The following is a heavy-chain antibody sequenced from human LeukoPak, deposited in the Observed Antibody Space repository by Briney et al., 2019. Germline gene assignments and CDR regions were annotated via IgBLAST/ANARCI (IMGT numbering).Heavy chain of an antibody. CDR2: IGTAGDT. CDR3: ARAPMVRRYFDL. D-gene: IGHD6-13*01. J-gene: IGHJ2*01. V-gene: IGHV3-13*04. Sequence: PGGSLRLSCAASGFTFSSYDMHWVRHATGKGLEWVSAIGTAGDTYYPGPVKGRVTISRENAKNSLYLQMNSLRAGDTAVYYCARAPMVRRYFDLWGRGTLVTVSS. CDR1: GFTFSSYD.